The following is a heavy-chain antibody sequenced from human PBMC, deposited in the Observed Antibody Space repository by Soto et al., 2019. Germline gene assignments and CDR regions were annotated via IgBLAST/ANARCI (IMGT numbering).Heavy chain of an antibody. J-gene: IGHJ6*02. Sequence: GGSLRLSCAASGFTFSDYGMHWVRQAPGKGLEWVAVISYDGSNKYYADSVKGRFTISRDNSKNTLYLQMNSLRAEDTAVDYCAKDLVRWGGATTAYYIYYGRDVWGQGTSVTVSS. CDR3: AKDLVRWGGATTAYYIYYGRDV. CDR2: ISYDGSNK. D-gene: IGHD1-26*01. V-gene: IGHV3-30*18. CDR1: GFTFSDYG.